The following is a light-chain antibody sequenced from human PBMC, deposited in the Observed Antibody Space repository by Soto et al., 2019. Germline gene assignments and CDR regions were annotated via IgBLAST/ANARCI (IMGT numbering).Light chain of an antibody. CDR2: GAS. CDR3: QQYNNWPFPSWT. CDR1: QSVSSN. V-gene: IGKV3-15*01. J-gene: IGKJ1*01. Sequence: EIVMTQSPATLSVSPGERATLSCRASQSVSSNLAWYQQKPGQAPRLLIYGASTRATGIPARFSGSGSGTEFTLTISRLQSEEFAVYYCQQYNNWPFPSWTVGQGTKVEIK.